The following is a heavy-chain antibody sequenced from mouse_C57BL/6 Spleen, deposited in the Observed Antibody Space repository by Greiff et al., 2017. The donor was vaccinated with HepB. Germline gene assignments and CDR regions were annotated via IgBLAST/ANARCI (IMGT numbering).Heavy chain of an antibody. V-gene: IGHV1-55*01. J-gene: IGHJ2*01. D-gene: IGHD2-3*01. Sequence: QVQLKQSGAELVKPGASVKMSCKASGYTFTSYWITWVKQRPGQGLEWIGDIYPGSGRTNYNEKFKSKATLTLDTSSSTAYMQLSSLTSEDSAVYYCARLSLDGPYYFDYWGQGTTLTVSS. CDR1: GYTFTSYW. CDR2: IYPGSGRT. CDR3: ARLSLDGPYYFDY.